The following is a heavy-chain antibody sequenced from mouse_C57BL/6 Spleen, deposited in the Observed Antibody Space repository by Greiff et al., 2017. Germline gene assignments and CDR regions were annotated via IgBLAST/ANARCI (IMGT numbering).Heavy chain of an antibody. Sequence: VQLKESGPELVKPGDSVKISCKASGYSFTGYFMNWVMQSHGKSLEWIGRINPYNGDTFYNQKFKGKATLTVDKSSSTAHMELRSLTSEDSAVYYCARGYGNQAWFAYWGQGTLVTVSA. D-gene: IGHD2-1*01. V-gene: IGHV1-20*01. CDR2: INPYNGDT. CDR3: ARGYGNQAWFAY. J-gene: IGHJ3*01. CDR1: GYSFTGYF.